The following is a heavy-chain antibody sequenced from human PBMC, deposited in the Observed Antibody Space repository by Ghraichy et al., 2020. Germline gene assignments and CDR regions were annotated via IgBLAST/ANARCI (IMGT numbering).Heavy chain of an antibody. CDR2: INPSGGST. CDR3: ARPLFDRFSYGGNEVWYFDL. V-gene: IGHV1-46*01. D-gene: IGHD4-23*01. J-gene: IGHJ2*01. Sequence: ASVKVSCKASGYTFTSYYMHWVRQAPGQGLEWMGIINPSGGSTSYAQKFQGRVTMTRDTSTSTVYMELSSLRSEDTAVYYCARPLFDRFSYGGNEVWYFDLWGRGTLVTVSS. CDR1: GYTFTSYY.